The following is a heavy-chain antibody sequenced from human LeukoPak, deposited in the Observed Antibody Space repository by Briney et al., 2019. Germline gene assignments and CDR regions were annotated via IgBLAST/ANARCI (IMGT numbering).Heavy chain of an antibody. D-gene: IGHD6-13*01. V-gene: IGHV7-4-1*02. J-gene: IGHJ4*02. Sequence: ASVKVSCKASGYTFTSYAMNWVRQAPGQGLEWMGWINTNTGNPTYAQGFTGRFVFSLDTSVSTAYLQISSLKAEDTAVYYCARDKVVAAAAGTQIDYWGQGTLVTVSS. CDR2: INTNTGNP. CDR1: GYTFTSYA. CDR3: ARDKVVAAAAGTQIDY.